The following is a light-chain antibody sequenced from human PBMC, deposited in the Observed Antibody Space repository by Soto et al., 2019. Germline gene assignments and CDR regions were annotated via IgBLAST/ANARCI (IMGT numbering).Light chain of an antibody. J-gene: IGLJ2*01. CDR3: GADHGSGSNVV. CDR2: VGTGGIVG. V-gene: IGLV9-49*01. CDR1: SGYSNYK. Sequence: QPVLTQPPSASASLGASVTLTCTLSSGYSNYKVDWYQQRPGKGPRFVMRVGTGGIVGSKGDGIPDRFSVLGSGLNRYLTIKNIQEEDESDYHCGADHGSGSNVVFGRGTKLTVL.